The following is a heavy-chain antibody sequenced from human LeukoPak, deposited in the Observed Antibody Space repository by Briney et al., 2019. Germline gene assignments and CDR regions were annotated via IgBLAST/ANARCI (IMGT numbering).Heavy chain of an antibody. J-gene: IGHJ4*02. CDR2: INPNSGGT. Sequence: GASVKVSCKASGYTFTGYYMHWVRQAPGQGLEWMGWINPNSGGTNYAQKFQGRVTMTRDTSISTAYMELSRLRSDDTAVYYCARVGSIVVVPAARSNYFDYWGQGTLVTVSS. CDR1: GYTFTGYY. V-gene: IGHV1-2*02. D-gene: IGHD2-2*01. CDR3: ARVGSIVVVPAARSNYFDY.